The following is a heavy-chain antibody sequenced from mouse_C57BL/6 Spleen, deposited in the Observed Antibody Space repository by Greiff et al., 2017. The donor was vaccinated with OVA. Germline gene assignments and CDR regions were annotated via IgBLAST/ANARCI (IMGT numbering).Heavy chain of an antibody. CDR2: IRNKANNHAT. V-gene: IGHV6-6*01. CDR3: TTVVATDYAMDY. Sequence: EVMLVESGGGLVQPGGSMKLSCAASGFTFSDAWMDWVRQSPEKGLEWVAEIRNKANNHATYYAESVKGRFTISRDDSKSSVSLQMNSLRAEDTGIYYCTTVVATDYAMDYWGQGTSVTVSS. CDR1: GFTFSDAW. J-gene: IGHJ4*01. D-gene: IGHD1-1*01.